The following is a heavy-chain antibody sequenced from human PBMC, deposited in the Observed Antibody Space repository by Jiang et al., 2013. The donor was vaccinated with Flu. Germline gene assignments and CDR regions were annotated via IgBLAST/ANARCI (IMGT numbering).Heavy chain of an antibody. V-gene: IGHV7-4-1*01. D-gene: IGHD3-3*01. CDR1: GYTFTSYA. J-gene: IGHJ6*02. Sequence: QSGSELKKPGASVKVSCKASGYTFTSYAVNWVRQAPGQGLEWMGWINTNTGNPTYAQGFTGRFVFSLDTSVSTAYLQICSLKAEDTAVYYCARDNYDFWSGSYGMDVWGQGTTVTVSS. CDR3: ARDNYDFWSGSYGMDV. CDR2: INTNTGNP.